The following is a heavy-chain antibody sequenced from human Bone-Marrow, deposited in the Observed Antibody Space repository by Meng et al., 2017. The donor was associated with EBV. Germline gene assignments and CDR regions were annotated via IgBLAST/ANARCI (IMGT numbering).Heavy chain of an antibody. V-gene: IGHV1-69*06. D-gene: IGHD3-10*01. CDR3: ASESGRGYTPDY. CDR2: LIPTLGAP. CDR1: GGTFNSDA. J-gene: IGHJ4*02. Sequence: QVQLVESGAEVKKPWSSVKVSCKTSGGTFNSDAISWVRQAPGQGLEWMGGLIPTLGAPNLAQKFQDRVTIIADKSTSTHYMELSSLRSDDTAVYYCASESGRGYTPDYWGRGTLVTVSS.